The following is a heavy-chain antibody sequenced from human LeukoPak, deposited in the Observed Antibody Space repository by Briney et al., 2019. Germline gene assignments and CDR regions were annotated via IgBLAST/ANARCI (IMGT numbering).Heavy chain of an antibody. V-gene: IGHV3-30*04. CDR2: ISYDGSNK. CDR1: GFTFSSYA. CDR3: ARVLRYGSGSYYPDY. Sequence: GGSLRLSCAASGFTFSSYAMHWVRQAPGKGLEWVAVISYDGSNKYYADSVKGRFTISRDNSKNTLYLQMNSLRAEDTAVYYCARVLRYGSGSYYPDYWGQGTLSPSPQ. D-gene: IGHD3-10*01. J-gene: IGHJ4*02.